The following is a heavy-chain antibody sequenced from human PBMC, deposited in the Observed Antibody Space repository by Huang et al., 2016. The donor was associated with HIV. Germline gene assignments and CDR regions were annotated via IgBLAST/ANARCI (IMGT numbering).Heavy chain of an antibody. J-gene: IGHJ4*02. CDR3: ARDATGYGTGWSTEFDY. CDR2: NGPHSGKT. Sequence: HVQLVQSGADVKKPGASVKVSCKASGYTFDSYGINWVRQAPGQGLEWMGWNGPHSGKTNHTQKLQGRVTMTTDTTTSTAYMELRILTSDDTAVYYCARDATGYGTGWSTEFDYWGQGTLVTVSS. D-gene: IGHD6-19*01. CDR1: GYTFDSYG. V-gene: IGHV1-18*04.